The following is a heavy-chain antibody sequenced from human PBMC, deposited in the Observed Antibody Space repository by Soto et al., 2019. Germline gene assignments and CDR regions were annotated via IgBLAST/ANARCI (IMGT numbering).Heavy chain of an antibody. CDR1: GGSISSYY. J-gene: IGHJ4*02. CDR2: IYYSGST. Sequence: PSETLSLTCTVSGGSISSYYWSWIRQPPGKGLEWIGYIYYSGSTNYNPSLKSRVTISVDTSRNQFSLKLSSVTAADTAVFYCARQGGSGYYFDYWGQGTLVTVSS. D-gene: IGHD5-12*01. CDR3: ARQGGSGYYFDY. V-gene: IGHV4-59*08.